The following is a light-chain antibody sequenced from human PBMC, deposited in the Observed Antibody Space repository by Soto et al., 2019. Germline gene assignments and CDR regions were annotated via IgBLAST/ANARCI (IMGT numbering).Light chain of an antibody. Sequence: EIVLTQSPGTLSLSPGDRATLSCRASQSLSSRYLAWYRQKPGQAPRLLIYGASNRATGIPDRFSGSGSGTDFTLTISRLEPDDFAVDYCQQYSSSPPTFGGGTKVEIK. J-gene: IGKJ4*01. CDR1: QSLSSRY. CDR2: GAS. CDR3: QQYSSSPPT. V-gene: IGKV3-20*01.